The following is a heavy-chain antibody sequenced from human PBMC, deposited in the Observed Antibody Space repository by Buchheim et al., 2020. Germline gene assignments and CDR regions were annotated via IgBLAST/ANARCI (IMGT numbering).Heavy chain of an antibody. D-gene: IGHD3-10*01. V-gene: IGHV4-34*02. Sequence: QVQLQQWGAGLLKPSETLSLTCAVYGGSFSGYYWGWIRQSPGKGLEWLGEINHGENANYNPSLLSRVIISVDTSKSQFSLKLSSVTAADTGVYYCVRGGRRTPIRYFDHGGQGIL. J-gene: IGHJ4*02. CDR1: GGSFSGYY. CDR2: INHGENA. CDR3: VRGGRRTPIRYFDH.